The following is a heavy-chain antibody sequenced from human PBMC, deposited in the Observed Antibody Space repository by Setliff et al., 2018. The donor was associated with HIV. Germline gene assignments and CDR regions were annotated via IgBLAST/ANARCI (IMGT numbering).Heavy chain of an antibody. D-gene: IGHD3-3*01. CDR1: GGSLSGYH. CDR3: ARHISDFWSNYQTPFDY. J-gene: IGHJ4*02. CDR2: IYYSGST. Sequence: SETLSLTCAVYGGSLSGYHWGWIRQPPGKGLEWIGSIYYSGSTYYNPSLKSRVTISVDTSKNQFSLNLSSVTVADTAVYYCARHISDFWSNYQTPFDYWGQGTLVTVSS. V-gene: IGHV4-39*01.